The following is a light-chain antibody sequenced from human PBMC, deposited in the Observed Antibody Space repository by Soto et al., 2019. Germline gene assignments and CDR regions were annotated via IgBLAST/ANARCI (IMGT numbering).Light chain of an antibody. CDR1: QSISSY. V-gene: IGKV1-39*01. CDR3: QQSYSTPLT. CDR2: AAS. Sequence: DIQMTQSPSSLSASVGDRVTITCRASQSISSYLNWYQQKPGKAPKLLIYAASSLQSGAPSRFSGSGSGTDFTLTISSLQPEDVATYYCQQSYSTPLTFGGGTKVEIK. J-gene: IGKJ4*01.